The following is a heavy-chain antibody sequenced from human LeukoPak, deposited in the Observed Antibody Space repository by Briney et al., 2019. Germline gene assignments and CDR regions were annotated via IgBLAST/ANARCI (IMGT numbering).Heavy chain of an antibody. J-gene: IGHJ4*02. CDR2: IYYSGST. CDR3: ARSQYSYDFFDY. V-gene: IGHV4-59*08. CDR1: GGSISYYY. Sequence: SETLSLTCTVSGGSISYYYWTWLRQPPAKGLEWIGSIYYSGSTNYNPSLKSRVTISVDTSKNQFSLKLSSVTAADTAMYYCARSQYSYDFFDYWGQGTLVTVSS. D-gene: IGHD5-18*01.